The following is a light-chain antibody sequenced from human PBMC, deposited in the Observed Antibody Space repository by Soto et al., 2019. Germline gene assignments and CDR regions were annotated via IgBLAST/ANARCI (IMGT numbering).Light chain of an antibody. CDR3: QHYSSGPRT. CDR2: GAS. Sequence: EIVMTQSPATLSVSPGERATLSCRAGQSISNNLAWYQQKPGQAPRLLIYGASTRATVIPARFTGSGSGTDFTLTSSRLQAEDFADYCCQHYSSGPRTFGQGTKVEIK. J-gene: IGKJ1*01. V-gene: IGKV3-15*01. CDR1: QSISNN.